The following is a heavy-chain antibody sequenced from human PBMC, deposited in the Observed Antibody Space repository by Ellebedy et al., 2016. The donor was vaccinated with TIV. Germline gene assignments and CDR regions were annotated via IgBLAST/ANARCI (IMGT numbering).Heavy chain of an antibody. J-gene: IGHJ4*02. CDR2: IKQDGSEE. CDR3: ARVVAGLVGGDY. CDR1: GFTVSSYW. Sequence: PGGSLRLSCTDSGFTVSSYWMQWVRQAPGKGLEWVANIKQDGSEEYYLDSVKGRFTISRDNAKNSLYLQMNSLRDEDTAVYYCARVVAGLVGGDYWGQGTLVTVSS. D-gene: IGHD6-19*01. V-gene: IGHV3-7*01.